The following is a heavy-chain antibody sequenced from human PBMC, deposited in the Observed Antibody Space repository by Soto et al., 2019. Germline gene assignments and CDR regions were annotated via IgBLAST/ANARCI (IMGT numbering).Heavy chain of an antibody. J-gene: IGHJ4*02. CDR1: GYTFTSYA. CDR2: INAGNGNT. CDR3: ARDFCVGATRLGRGAFDY. V-gene: IGHV1-3*01. Sequence: ASVKVSCKASGYTFTSYAMHWVRQAPGQRLEWMGWINAGNGNTKYSQKFQGRVTITRDTSASTAYMELSSLRSEDTAVYYCARDFCVGATRLGRGAFDYWGQGTLVTVSS. D-gene: IGHD1-26*01.